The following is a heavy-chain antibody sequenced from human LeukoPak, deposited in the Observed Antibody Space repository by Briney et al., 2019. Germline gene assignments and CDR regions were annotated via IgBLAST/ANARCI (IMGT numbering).Heavy chain of an antibody. Sequence: SETLSLTCTVSGASISSGSDYWSWIRQPAGKALEWIGRVHTSGNPNYNPSLESRVSISIDRSKNQFSLELNSVTAADTAVYYCARGIGAARGNWGQGTLVTVSS. CDR2: VHTSGNP. V-gene: IGHV4-61*02. J-gene: IGHJ4*02. D-gene: IGHD1-26*01. CDR1: GASISSGSDY. CDR3: ARGIGAARGN.